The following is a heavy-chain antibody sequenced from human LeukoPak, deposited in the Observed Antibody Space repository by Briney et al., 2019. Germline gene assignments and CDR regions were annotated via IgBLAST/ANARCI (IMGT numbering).Heavy chain of an antibody. V-gene: IGHV3-9*01. CDR3: AKEAIAVAGPLGAFDI. Sequence: SGGSLRLSCAASGFTFDDYAMHWVRQAPGKGLEWVSGISWNSGSIGYADSVKGRFTISRDNAKNSLYLQMNSLRAEDTALYYCAKEAIAVAGPLGAFDIWGQGTMVTVSS. J-gene: IGHJ3*02. CDR2: ISWNSGSI. D-gene: IGHD6-19*01. CDR1: GFTFDDYA.